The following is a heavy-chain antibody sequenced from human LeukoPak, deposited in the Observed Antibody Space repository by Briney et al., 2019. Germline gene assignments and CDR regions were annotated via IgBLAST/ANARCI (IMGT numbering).Heavy chain of an antibody. V-gene: IGHV3-74*01. CDR2: INSDGSST. D-gene: IGHD3-10*01. Sequence: PGGSLRLSCAASGFTFSTYWMHWVRQAPGKGLVWVSRINSDGSSTTYADSVKGQFTVSRDNAKNTLYLQMNSLRAEDTAVYYCARGGGGSYGMDVWGQGTTVTVSS. J-gene: IGHJ6*02. CDR1: GFTFSTYW. CDR3: ARGGGGSYGMDV.